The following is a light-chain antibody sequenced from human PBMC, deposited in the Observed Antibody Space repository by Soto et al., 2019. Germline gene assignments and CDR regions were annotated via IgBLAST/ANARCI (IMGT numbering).Light chain of an antibody. CDR2: DAS. J-gene: IGKJ4*01. CDR3: QQFHKGPLT. V-gene: IGKV1-33*01. CDR1: QDISNY. Sequence: DIQMTQSPSSLSASVGDRVTITCQASQDISNYLNWYQQKPGKAPKILIYDASVLEAGVPSRFRGCGSETHFTHTSTSVQAEDEATYYRQQFHKGPLTLGGGTKGEIK.